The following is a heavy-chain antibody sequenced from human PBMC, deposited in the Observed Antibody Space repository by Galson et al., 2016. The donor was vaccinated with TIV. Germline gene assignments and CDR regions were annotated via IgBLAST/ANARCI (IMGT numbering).Heavy chain of an antibody. D-gene: IGHD3-16*01. J-gene: IGHJ3*01. CDR1: GGTFTNFA. CDR2: FDPQNGEP. Sequence: SVKVSCKASGGTFTNFAFSWVRQAPGQGLEWMGVFDPQNGEPIYAQSFQDKVAMTEDTSTDTRYMELTNLRSEDSAVYYCVIGGLGGGFDLWGRGTMVTVSS. V-gene: IGHV1-24*01. CDR3: VIGGLGGGFDL.